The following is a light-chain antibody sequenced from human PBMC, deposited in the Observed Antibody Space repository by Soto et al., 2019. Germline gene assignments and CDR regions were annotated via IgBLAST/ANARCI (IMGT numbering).Light chain of an antibody. J-gene: IGKJ2*01. CDR2: DAS. Sequence: EIVLTQSPATLSLSPGERATLSCRASQSVGSYLAWYQQKPGQAPRLLIYDASNRATGIPARFSGSGSGTDFTLTISSRKPEDFAVYYCQQRTNWPGGTFGQGTKLEIK. CDR3: QQRTNWPGGT. V-gene: IGKV3-11*01. CDR1: QSVGSY.